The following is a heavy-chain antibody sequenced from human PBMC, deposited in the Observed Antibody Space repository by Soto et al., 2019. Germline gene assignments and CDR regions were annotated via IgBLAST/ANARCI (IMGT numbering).Heavy chain of an antibody. Sequence: QVQLQESGPGLVKPSQTLSLTCTVSGGSISSGNYYLSWIRQPPGKGLEWIGFISYSGTTHYSVSLRIRVSISVDTSKNQFSLDLSSVTAADTAVYYCATMGTPVTGLYYFDYWGQGTLVTVSS. CDR1: GGSISSGNYY. CDR3: ATMGTPVTGLYYFDY. J-gene: IGHJ4*02. V-gene: IGHV4-30-4*01. D-gene: IGHD4-17*01. CDR2: ISYSGTT.